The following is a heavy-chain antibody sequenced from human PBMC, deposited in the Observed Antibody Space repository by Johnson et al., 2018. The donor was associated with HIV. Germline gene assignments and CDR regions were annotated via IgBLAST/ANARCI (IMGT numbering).Heavy chain of an antibody. CDR2: IKSKTDGGTT. V-gene: IGHV3-15*01. CDR3: TRGDNWNLSDWAFDI. J-gene: IGHJ3*02. CDR1: GFTFSNAW. D-gene: IGHD1-20*01. Sequence: VQLVESGGGLVKPGGSLRLSCAASGFTFSNAWMSWVRQAPGKGLEWVGRIKSKTDGGTTDYAAPVKGRFTISRDDSKSIAYLQMNSLKTEDTAVYYCTRGDNWNLSDWAFDIWGQGTMVTVSS.